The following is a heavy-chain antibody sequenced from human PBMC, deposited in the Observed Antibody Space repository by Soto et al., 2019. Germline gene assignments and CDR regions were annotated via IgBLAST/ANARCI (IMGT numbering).Heavy chain of an antibody. Sequence: SETLSLTCAVYGGSFSGYYWSWIRQPPGKGLEWIGEINHSGSTNYNPSFKSRVTISVDTSKNQFSLKLSSVTAADTAVYYCVRIVRGYLLPRYGMDVWGQGTTVTVSS. J-gene: IGHJ6*02. CDR1: GGSFSGYY. CDR2: INHSGST. CDR3: VRIVRGYLLPRYGMDV. D-gene: IGHD3-3*01. V-gene: IGHV4-34*01.